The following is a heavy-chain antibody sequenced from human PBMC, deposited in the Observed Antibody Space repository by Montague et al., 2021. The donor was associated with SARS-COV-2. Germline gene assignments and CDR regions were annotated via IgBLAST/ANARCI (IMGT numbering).Heavy chain of an antibody. J-gene: IGHJ3*01. CDR2: IYYSGST. V-gene: IGHV4-31*03. Sequence: TLSLTCTVSGGSISSGGYYWSWIRQHPGKGLEWIGYIYYSGSTYYNPSLKSRVTISIDTSKNQFSLKLSSVTAADTAVYYCARVHFVRNGWYPDAFHFWGQGTMVAVSS. CDR1: GGSISSGGYY. D-gene: IGHD6-19*01. CDR3: ARVHFVRNGWYPDAFHF.